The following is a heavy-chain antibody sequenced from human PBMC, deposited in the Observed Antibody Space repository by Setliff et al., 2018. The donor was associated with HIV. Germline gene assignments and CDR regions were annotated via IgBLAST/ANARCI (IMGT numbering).Heavy chain of an antibody. V-gene: IGHV4-59*01. D-gene: IGHD6-19*01. CDR2: IYYSGST. CDR1: GGSISSYY. CDR3: AREGSSGWPYYFDY. J-gene: IGHJ4*02. Sequence: PSETLSLTCTVSGGSISSYYWSWIRQPPGKGLEWIGYIYYSGSTNYNPSLKSRVTISVDTSKNQFSLKLSSVTAADTAVYYCAREGSSGWPYYFDYWGQGTLVTVSS.